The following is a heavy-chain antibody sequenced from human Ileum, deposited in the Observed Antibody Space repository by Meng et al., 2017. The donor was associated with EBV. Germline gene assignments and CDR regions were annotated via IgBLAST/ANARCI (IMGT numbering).Heavy chain of an antibody. Sequence: VQWPVCVPELDSSSVTLSLSGGVSGGSMRSNGHYWHWIGEDPGKGLEWIGYIVYSGSSFYNPCLKSRVTISVETSKNQFSLNLSSVTAAETAVYYCARVAVTAIHFDSWGQGTLVTVSS. CDR1: GGSMRSNGHY. CDR3: ARVAVTAIHFDS. J-gene: IGHJ4*02. CDR2: IVYSGSS. V-gene: IGHV4-30-4*01. D-gene: IGHD2-21*02.